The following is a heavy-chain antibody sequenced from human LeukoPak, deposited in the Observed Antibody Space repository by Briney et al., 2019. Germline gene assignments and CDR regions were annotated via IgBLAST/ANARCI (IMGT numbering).Heavy chain of an antibody. D-gene: IGHD6-6*01. Sequence: SETLSLTCSVSGASITTTNFWWTWIRQSPGRGLEWIGYIHDRGSDKYNPALESRATLSVGTSKNQFSLKLNSVTAADTAVYYCARYGLVEFRNAFQYWGQGILVSVSS. CDR3: ARYGLVEFRNAFQY. CDR2: IHDRGSD. J-gene: IGHJ1*01. CDR1: GASITTTNFW. V-gene: IGHV4-61*01.